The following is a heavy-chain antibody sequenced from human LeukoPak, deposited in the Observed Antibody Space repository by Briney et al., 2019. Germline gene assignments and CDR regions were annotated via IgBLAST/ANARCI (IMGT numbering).Heavy chain of an antibody. J-gene: IGHJ4*02. D-gene: IGHD3-10*01. V-gene: IGHV1-2*02. Sequence: ASVKVSCKASGYTFTGYYMHWVRQAPGQGLEWMGWINPNSGGTNYAQKFQGRVTMTTDTSTSTAYMELRSLRSDDTAVYYCARLWMVRGVITRFDYWGQGTLVTVSS. CDR3: ARLWMVRGVITRFDY. CDR1: GYTFTGYY. CDR2: INPNSGGT.